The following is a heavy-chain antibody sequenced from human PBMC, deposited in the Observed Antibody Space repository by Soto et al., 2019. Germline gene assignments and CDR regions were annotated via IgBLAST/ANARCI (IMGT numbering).Heavy chain of an antibody. D-gene: IGHD2-15*01. Sequence: PGGALRLSCSASGFTFSSYAMHWVRQAPGKGLEYVSAISSNGGSTYYADSVKGRFTISRDNSKNTLYLQMSSLRAEDTAVYYCVKGEDCSGGSCYPYYYYGMDDWGQGTTVTVSS. CDR2: ISSNGGST. CDR1: GFTFSSYA. J-gene: IGHJ6*02. V-gene: IGHV3-64D*06. CDR3: VKGEDCSGGSCYPYYYYGMDD.